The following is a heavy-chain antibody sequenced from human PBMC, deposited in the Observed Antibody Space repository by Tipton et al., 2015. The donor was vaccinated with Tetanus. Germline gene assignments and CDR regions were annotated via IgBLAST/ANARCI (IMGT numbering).Heavy chain of an antibody. CDR2: INHSGST. V-gene: IGHV4-34*01. Sequence: GLVKPSETLSLTCAVYGGSFSGYYWSWIRQPPGKGLEWIGEINHSGSTNYNPSLKSRVTISVDTSKNQFSLKLSSVTAADTAVYYCARGNLCSSTSCSRILRNWFDPWGQGTLVTVSS. J-gene: IGHJ5*02. CDR3: ARGNLCSSTSCSRILRNWFDP. CDR1: GGSFSGYY. D-gene: IGHD2-2*01.